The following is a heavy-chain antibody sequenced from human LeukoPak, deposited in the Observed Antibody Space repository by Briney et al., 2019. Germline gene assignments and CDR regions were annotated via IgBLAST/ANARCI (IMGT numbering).Heavy chain of an antibody. D-gene: IGHD1-26*01. CDR1: GFTFSSYA. Sequence: QPGGSLRLSCAASGFTFSSYAMSWVRQAPGKGLEWVSRINSDGSTTTYADSVKGRFTISRDNAKNTLYLQMNSLRADDTAVYYCARAVGGSSDYWGQGTLVTVSS. V-gene: IGHV3-74*01. J-gene: IGHJ4*02. CDR2: INSDGSTT. CDR3: ARAVGGSSDY.